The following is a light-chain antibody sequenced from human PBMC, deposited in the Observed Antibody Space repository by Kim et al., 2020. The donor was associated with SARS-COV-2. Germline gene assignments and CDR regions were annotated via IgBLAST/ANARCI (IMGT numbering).Light chain of an antibody. CDR1: QGVISSY. V-gene: IGKV3-20*01. J-gene: IGKJ1*01. CDR3: QQYSSSPAT. Sequence: SPAATATLPCRAGQGVISSYLAWYQQKPGQAPRLLIYDASSRATGIPDRFSGSGSGTDFTLTITRLEPEDFAVYYCQQYSSSPATFGQGTKVDIK. CDR2: DAS.